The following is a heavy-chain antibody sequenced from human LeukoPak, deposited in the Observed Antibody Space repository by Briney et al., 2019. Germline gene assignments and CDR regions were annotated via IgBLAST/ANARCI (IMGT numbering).Heavy chain of an antibody. CDR3: ASLWELLTWAYFDY. J-gene: IGHJ4*02. CDR1: GFTFSSYW. V-gene: IGHV3-7*01. D-gene: IGHD1-26*01. CDR2: IKQDGSEK. Sequence: GGSLRLSCAASGFTFSSYWMSWVRQAPGKGLEWVANIKQDGSEKYYVDSVKGRFTISRDNAKNSLYLQMNSLRAEDTAVYYCASLWELLTWAYFDYWGQGTLVTVSS.